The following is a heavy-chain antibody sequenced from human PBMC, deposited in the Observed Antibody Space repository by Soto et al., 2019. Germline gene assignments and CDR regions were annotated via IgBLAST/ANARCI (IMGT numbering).Heavy chain of an antibody. CDR1: GGSISSSNW. J-gene: IGHJ5*02. V-gene: IGHV4-4*02. Sequence: QVQLQESGPGLVKPSGTLSLTCAVSGGSISSSNWWSWVRQPPGKGLEWIGEIYHSGSTNYNPSLKSRVTISVDKSKNQFSLKLSSVTDADTAVYYCAREGTYYDFWSGYGNWFDPWGQGTLVTVSS. CDR3: AREGTYYDFWSGYGNWFDP. D-gene: IGHD3-3*01. CDR2: IYHSGST.